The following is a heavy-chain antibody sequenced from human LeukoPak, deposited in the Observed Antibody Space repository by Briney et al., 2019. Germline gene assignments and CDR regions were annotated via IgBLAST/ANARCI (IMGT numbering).Heavy chain of an antibody. J-gene: IGHJ5*02. CDR2: ISNDATKK. CDR3: ARHYDSSFDP. V-gene: IGHV3-30*03. CDR1: GFTFSTYA. D-gene: IGHD5-12*01. Sequence: PGGSLRLSCAASGFTFSTYAMHWVRQAPGKGLEWVAVISNDATKKYYADSVKGRSTISRDNSENTLYLQMNSLRAEDTAVYYCARHYDSSFDPWGQGTLVTVSS.